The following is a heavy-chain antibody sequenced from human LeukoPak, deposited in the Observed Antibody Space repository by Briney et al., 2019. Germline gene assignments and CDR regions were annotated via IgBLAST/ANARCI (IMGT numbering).Heavy chain of an antibody. V-gene: IGHV1-18*01. CDR3: ARATGYCSGGSCYYYYYMDV. J-gene: IGHJ6*03. Sequence: ASVKVSCKASGYTFTSYGISWVRQAPGQGLEWMGWISAYNGNTNYAQKLQGRVTMTTDTSTSTAYMELRSLRFDDTAVYYCARATGYCSGGSCYYYYYMDVWGKGTTVTVSS. CDR2: ISAYNGNT. CDR1: GYTFTSYG. D-gene: IGHD2-15*01.